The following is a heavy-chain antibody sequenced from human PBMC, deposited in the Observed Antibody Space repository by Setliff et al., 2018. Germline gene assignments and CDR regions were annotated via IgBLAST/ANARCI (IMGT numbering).Heavy chain of an antibody. CDR2: ISAHNGNT. Sequence: ASVKVSCKASGYTFTSYGINWVRQAPGQGLEWMGWISAHNGNTNYAQKVQGRVTMTTDTSASTAYMELSSLRSEDTAVYYCARGRGKDGYNSYYWGQGTLVTVSS. J-gene: IGHJ4*02. V-gene: IGHV1-18*01. CDR1: GYTFTSYG. D-gene: IGHD5-12*01. CDR3: ARGRGKDGYNSYY.